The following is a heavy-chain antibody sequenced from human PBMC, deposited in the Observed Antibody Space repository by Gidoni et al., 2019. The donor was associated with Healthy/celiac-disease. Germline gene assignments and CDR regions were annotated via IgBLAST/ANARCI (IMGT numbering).Heavy chain of an antibody. Sequence: EVQLLESGGGLVQPGGSLRLSCAASGFTFRSYAMSWVPQAPGQGLEWVSAISGSGGSTYYADSVKGRLTISRDNSKNTLYLQMNSLRAEDTAVYYCAKYKRGSSSWYREEYFQHWGQGTLVTVSS. CDR3: AKYKRGSSSWYREEYFQH. V-gene: IGHV3-23*01. CDR2: ISGSGGST. CDR1: GFTFRSYA. D-gene: IGHD6-13*01. J-gene: IGHJ1*01.